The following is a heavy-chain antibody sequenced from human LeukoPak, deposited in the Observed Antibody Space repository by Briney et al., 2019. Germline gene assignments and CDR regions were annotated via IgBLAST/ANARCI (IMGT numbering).Heavy chain of an antibody. V-gene: IGHV3-21*01. J-gene: IGHJ5*02. Sequence: PGGSLRLSCAASGFTFSSYSMNWVRQAPGKGLEWVSSISSSSSYIYYADSVKGRFTISRDNAKNSLYLQMNSLRAEDTAVYYCARDYVVQASIGNLNWFDPWGQGTLVTVSS. D-gene: IGHD2-2*02. CDR1: GFTFSSYS. CDR3: ARDYVVQASIGNLNWFDP. CDR2: ISSSSSYI.